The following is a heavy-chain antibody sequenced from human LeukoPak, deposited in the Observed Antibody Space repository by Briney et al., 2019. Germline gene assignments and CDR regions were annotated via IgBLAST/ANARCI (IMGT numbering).Heavy chain of an antibody. J-gene: IGHJ6*03. CDR1: DYTFSRNG. Sequence: ASVKVSCKASDYTFSRNGINWVRQAPGQGLEWIGWISTHTANTNYAQKFQGRVTMTTDTSTSTAYMELRGLRSDDTAVYYCARSPTVTDGVYLHYYMDVWGKGTTVTVSS. CDR3: ARSPTVTDGVYLHYYMDV. V-gene: IGHV1-18*01. D-gene: IGHD4-11*01. CDR2: ISTHTANT.